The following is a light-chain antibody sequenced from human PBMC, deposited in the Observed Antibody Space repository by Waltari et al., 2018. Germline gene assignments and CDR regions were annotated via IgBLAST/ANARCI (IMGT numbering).Light chain of an antibody. Sequence: QSVVTQPPSASGTPGQTVTISCSGSDPNIRINAVSWYQQVPGSAPKPLIYNTYQRPSGVSDRFSASRFGTSATLAISGLQSEDEAVYYCATWDDSLNGWVFGGGTKLTVL. V-gene: IGLV1-44*01. CDR1: DPNIRINA. J-gene: IGLJ3*02. CDR3: ATWDDSLNGWV. CDR2: NTY.